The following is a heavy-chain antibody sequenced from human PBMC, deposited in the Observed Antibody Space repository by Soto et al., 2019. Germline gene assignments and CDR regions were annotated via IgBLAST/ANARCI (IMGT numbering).Heavy chain of an antibody. Sequence: GGSLRLSCAASGFTFSSYAMHWVRQAPGKGLEWVAVISYDGSNKYFAVFVKGRFTISGDNSKNTLYLQMNSLRAEDTAVYYCARDPAARPHYYYYYGMDVWGQGTTVTVSS. V-gene: IGHV3-30-3*01. CDR3: ARDPAARPHYYYYYGMDV. CDR2: ISYDGSNK. J-gene: IGHJ6*02. CDR1: GFTFSSYA. D-gene: IGHD6-6*01.